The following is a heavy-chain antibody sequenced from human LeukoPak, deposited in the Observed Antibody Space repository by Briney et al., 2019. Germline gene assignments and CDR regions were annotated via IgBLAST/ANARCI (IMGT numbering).Heavy chain of an antibody. CDR2: IKSKTDGGTT. V-gene: IGHV3-15*01. D-gene: IGHD2-15*01. J-gene: IGHJ3*02. CDR1: GFTFSNAW. Sequence: GGSLRLSCAASGFTFSNAWMSWVRQAPGKGLEWVGRIKSKTDGGTTDYAAPMKGRFTISRDDSKNTLYLQMNSLKTEDTAVYYCTSRGHIVVVVAATLSAFDIWGQGTMVTVSS. CDR3: TSRGHIVVVVAATLSAFDI.